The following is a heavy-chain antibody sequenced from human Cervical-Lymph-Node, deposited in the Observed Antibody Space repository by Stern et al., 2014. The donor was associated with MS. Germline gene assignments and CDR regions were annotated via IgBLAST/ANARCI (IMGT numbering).Heavy chain of an antibody. Sequence: QVQLQESGPGLVKASETLSLTCAVSGGSISSHSWWTWVRQTPGQGLEWIGEIYHSGSTHYNPSLRSRVPISVDKSKNHFSLKVTSVTAADTAVYYCARLDFDLPAGYETWGHGTLVTVSS. CDR1: GGSISSHSW. J-gene: IGHJ5*01. CDR2: IYHSGST. D-gene: IGHD5-12*01. V-gene: IGHV4-4*02. CDR3: ARLDFDLPAGYET.